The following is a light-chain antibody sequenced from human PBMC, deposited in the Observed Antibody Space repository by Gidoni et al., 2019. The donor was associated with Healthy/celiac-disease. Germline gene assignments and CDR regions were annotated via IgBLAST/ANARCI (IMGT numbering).Light chain of an antibody. CDR3: QQYDNLPYT. CDR2: DAS. CDR1: QDISHY. J-gene: IGKJ2*01. V-gene: IGKV1-33*01. Sequence: DIQTTKSPTSLSASVGDRVTITCQASQDISHYLNWYQQKPGKAPKLLIYDASNLETGVPSSFSGSGSGTDFTFTISCLQPEDIATYYCQQYDNLPYTFGQGTKLEIK.